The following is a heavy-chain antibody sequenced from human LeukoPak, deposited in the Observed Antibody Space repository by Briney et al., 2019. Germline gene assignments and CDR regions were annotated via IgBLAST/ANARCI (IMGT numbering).Heavy chain of an antibody. CDR2: IRYDGSNK. CDR3: AKCVGATPTPYYYYYMDV. CDR1: GFTFSNYG. J-gene: IGHJ6*03. V-gene: IGHV3-30*02. Sequence: PGGSLRLSCAASGFTFSNYGMHWVRQAPGKGLEWVAFIRYDGSNKYYADSVKGRFTISRDNSKNTLYLQMNSLRAEDTAVYYCAKCVGATPTPYYYYYMDVWGKGTTVTISS. D-gene: IGHD1-26*01.